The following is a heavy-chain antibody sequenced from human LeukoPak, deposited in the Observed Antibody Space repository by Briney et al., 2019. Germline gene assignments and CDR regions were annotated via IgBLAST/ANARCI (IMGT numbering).Heavy chain of an antibody. V-gene: IGHV4-59*08. CDR1: GGSISSYY. CDR2: IYYSGST. J-gene: IGHJ4*02. D-gene: IGHD6-19*01. CDR3: ARQGGLSVAGLVY. Sequence: SETLSLTRTVSGGSISSYYWSWIRQPPGKGLEWIGYIYYSGSTNYNPSLKSRVTISVDTSKNQFSLKLSSVTAADTAVYYCARQGGLSVAGLVYWGQGTLVTVSS.